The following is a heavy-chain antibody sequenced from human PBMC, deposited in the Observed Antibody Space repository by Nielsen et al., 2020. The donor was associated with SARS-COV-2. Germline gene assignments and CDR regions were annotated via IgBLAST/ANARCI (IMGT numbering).Heavy chain of an antibody. J-gene: IGHJ4*02. CDR3: ARESIAAADPDY. D-gene: IGHD6-13*01. Sequence: GESLKISCAASGFTFSSYSMNWVRQAPGKGLEWVSYISSSSTIYYADSEKGRFTISRDNAKNSLYLQMNSLRAEDTAVYYCARESIAAADPDYWGQGTLVTVSS. CDR1: GFTFSSYS. CDR2: ISSSSTI. V-gene: IGHV3-48*01.